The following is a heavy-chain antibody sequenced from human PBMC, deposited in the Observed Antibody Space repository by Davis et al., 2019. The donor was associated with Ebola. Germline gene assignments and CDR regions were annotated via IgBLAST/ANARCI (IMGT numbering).Heavy chain of an antibody. CDR3: ARDGIAEY. J-gene: IGHJ4*02. CDR1: GFTFSSYS. V-gene: IGHV3-21*04. D-gene: IGHD6-13*01. Sequence: GESLKISCAASGFTFSSYSMNWVRQAPGKGLEWVSSISSSSSYIYYADSVKGRFTISRDNAKNSLYLQMNSLRAEDTAVYYCARDGIAEYWGQGTLVTVSS. CDR2: ISSSSSYI.